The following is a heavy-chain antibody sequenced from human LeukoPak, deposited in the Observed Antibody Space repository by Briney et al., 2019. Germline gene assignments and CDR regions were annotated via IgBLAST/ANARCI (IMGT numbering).Heavy chain of an antibody. J-gene: IGHJ4*02. CDR3: ARLCLYYYDSSGETAEYYFDY. D-gene: IGHD3-22*01. CDR2: IYYSGST. Sequence: PSETLSLTCTVSGGSFSSGSYYWSWIRQPPGKGLEWIGYIYYSGSTNYNPSLKSRVTISVDTSKNQFSLKLSSVTAADTAVYYCARLCLYYYDSSGETAEYYFDYWGQGTLVTVSS. V-gene: IGHV4-61*01. CDR1: GGSFSSGSYY.